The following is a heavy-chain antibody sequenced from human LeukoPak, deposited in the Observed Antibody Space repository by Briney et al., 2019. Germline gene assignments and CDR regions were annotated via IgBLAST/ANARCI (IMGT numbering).Heavy chain of an antibody. CDR3: AKDRGSSYRGYYYMDV. J-gene: IGHJ6*03. Sequence: PGGSLRLSCAASGFTFSSYAMSWVRQAPGKGLEWVSAISGSGGSTYYADSVKGRFTISRDNSKNTLYLQMNSLRAEDTAVYYCAKDRGSSYRGYYYMDVWGKGTTVTISS. CDR2: ISGSGGST. CDR1: GFTFSSYA. V-gene: IGHV3-23*01. D-gene: IGHD6-13*01.